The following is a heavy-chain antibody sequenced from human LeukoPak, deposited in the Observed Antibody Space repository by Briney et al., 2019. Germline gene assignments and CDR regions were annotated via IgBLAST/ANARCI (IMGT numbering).Heavy chain of an antibody. J-gene: IGHJ3*02. CDR3: ARGGTAVIAPYAFDI. V-gene: IGHV4-59*01. CDR2: IYYSGST. Sequence: KPSETLSLTCTVSDGSISSYYWSWIRQPPGKGLEWIGYIYYSGSTNCNPSVKSRVAMSVDTSKKKFSLNLSSLTAADTAVYYCARGGTAVIAPYAFDIWGQGTMVTVSS. CDR1: DGSISSYY. D-gene: IGHD4-23*01.